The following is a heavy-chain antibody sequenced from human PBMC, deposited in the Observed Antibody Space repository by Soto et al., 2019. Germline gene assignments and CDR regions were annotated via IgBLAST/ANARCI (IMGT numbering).Heavy chain of an antibody. CDR1: GFTFSSYG. V-gene: IGHV3-33*01. J-gene: IGHJ3*02. CDR3: ATTYYYDSSGRDDAFDI. Sequence: QVQLVESGGGVVQPGRSLRLSCAASGFTFSSYGMHWVRQAPGKGLEWVAVIWYDGSHKYCADSVKGRFSISRDNSKNTLYLQMNGLRVEDTAVYYCATTYYYDSSGRDDAFDIWGQGTMVTVSS. CDR2: IWYDGSHK. D-gene: IGHD3-22*01.